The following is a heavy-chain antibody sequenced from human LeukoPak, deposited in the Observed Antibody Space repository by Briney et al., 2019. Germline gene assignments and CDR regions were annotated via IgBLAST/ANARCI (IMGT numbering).Heavy chain of an antibody. CDR1: GFTFSSYA. CDR3: ARAYTFGGVIVAFDY. J-gene: IGHJ4*02. D-gene: IGHD3-16*02. V-gene: IGHV3-30*04. CDR2: ISYDGSNK. Sequence: GGSLRLSCAASGFTFSSYAMHWVRQAPGKGLEWVAVISYDGSNKYYADSVKGRFTISRDNSKNTPYLQMNSLRAEDTAVYYCARAYTFGGVIVAFDYWGQGTLVTVSS.